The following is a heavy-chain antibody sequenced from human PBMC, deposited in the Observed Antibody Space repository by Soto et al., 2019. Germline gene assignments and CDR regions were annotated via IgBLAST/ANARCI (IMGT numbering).Heavy chain of an antibody. CDR1: GGTFSSYT. V-gene: IGHV1-69*08. D-gene: IGHD5-12*01. CDR3: ARDPSAYDLPAY. J-gene: IGHJ4*02. CDR2: IIPILGIA. Sequence: QVQLVQSGAEVKKPGSSVKVSCKASGGTFSSYTISWVRQAPGQGLEWMGRIIPILGIANYAQKFQGRVTITADKSTSTAYMELSSLRSEDKAMYYCARDPSAYDLPAYWGQGTLVTVSS.